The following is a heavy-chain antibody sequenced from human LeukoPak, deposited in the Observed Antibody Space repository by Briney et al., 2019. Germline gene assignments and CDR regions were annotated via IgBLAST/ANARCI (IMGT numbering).Heavy chain of an antibody. Sequence: ASVKVSCKASGYTFTSYYMHWVRQAPGQGLEWMGIINPSGGSTSYAQKFQGRVTMTRDTSTSTVYMELSSLRSEDTAVYYYARDRPEDIVAVVAATQSYYFDYWGQGTLVTVSS. V-gene: IGHV1-46*01. D-gene: IGHD2-15*01. CDR2: INPSGGST. CDR1: GYTFTSYY. J-gene: IGHJ4*02. CDR3: ARDRPEDIVAVVAATQSYYFDY.